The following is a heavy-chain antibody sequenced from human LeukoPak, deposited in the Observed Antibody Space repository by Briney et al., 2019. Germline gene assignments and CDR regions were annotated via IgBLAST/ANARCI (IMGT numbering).Heavy chain of an antibody. J-gene: IGHJ3*02. CDR3: ARDRGRDYVWGRPNYAFDI. D-gene: IGHD3-16*01. CDR2: IIPIFGTA. V-gene: IGHV1-69*13. CDR1: GGTFSSYV. Sequence: ASVKVSCKASGGTFSSYVISWVRQAPGQGLTWMGVIIPIFGTANYAQKFQGRVTITADESTSTAYMELSSLRSEDTAVYYRARDRGRDYVWGRPNYAFDIWGQGTMVTVSS.